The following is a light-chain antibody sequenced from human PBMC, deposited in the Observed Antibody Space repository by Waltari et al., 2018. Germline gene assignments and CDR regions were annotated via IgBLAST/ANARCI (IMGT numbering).Light chain of an antibody. CDR1: QSVLYSSNTKNY. J-gene: IGKJ2*01. V-gene: IGKV4-1*01. CDR2: WAP. CDR3: QQYYSTPYT. Sequence: DIVMTQSPDSLAVSLGEKATINCKSSQSVLYSSNTKNYLAWYQQKPGQPPKLLIYWAPTRESGVPDRFSGSGSGTDFTLTISSLQAEDVAGYYCQQYYSTPYTFGQGTKLEIK.